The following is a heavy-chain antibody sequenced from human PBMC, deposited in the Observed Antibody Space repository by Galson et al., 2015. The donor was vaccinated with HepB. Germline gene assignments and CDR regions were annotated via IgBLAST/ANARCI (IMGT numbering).Heavy chain of an antibody. V-gene: IGHV4-39*01. CDR2: IFYTGNT. CDR1: GGSISSGSYY. CDR3: ARLYYAFDF. D-gene: IGHD1-26*01. J-gene: IGHJ3*01. Sequence: SETLSLTCSVSGGSISSGSYYWGWIRQPPGKGLEWIGSIFYTGNTFYNWSLKSRVTISVDTSRDQFSLKLSSVTAADTAVYFCARLYYAFDFWGHGTMVTVSS.